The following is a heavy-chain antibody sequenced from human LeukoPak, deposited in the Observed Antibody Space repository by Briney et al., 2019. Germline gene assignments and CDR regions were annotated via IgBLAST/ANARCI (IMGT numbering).Heavy chain of an antibody. J-gene: IGHJ3*02. CDR2: ISSSSSYT. V-gene: IGHV3-11*05. CDR1: GFTFSDYY. CDR3: AKDLRSGYYYDAFDI. Sequence: PGGSLRLSCAASGFTFSDYYMSWIRQAPGKGLEWVSYISSSSSYTNYADSVKGRFTISRDNAKNSLYLQMNSLRAEDTAVYYCAKDLRSGYYYDAFDIWGQGTMVTVSS. D-gene: IGHD3-22*01.